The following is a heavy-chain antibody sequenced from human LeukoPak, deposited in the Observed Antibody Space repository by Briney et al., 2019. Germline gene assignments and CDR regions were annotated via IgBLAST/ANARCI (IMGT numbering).Heavy chain of an antibody. CDR3: ARSAVDCSGGSCYHRPPFDY. D-gene: IGHD2-15*01. V-gene: IGHV3-53*04. CDR2: IYSGGST. J-gene: IGHJ4*02. CDR1: GFTVSSNY. Sequence: PGGSLRLSCAASGFTVSSNYMSWVRQAPGKGLEWVSVIYSGGSTYYADSVKGRFTISRHNSKNTLYLQMNSLRAEDTAVYYCARSAVDCSGGSCYHRPPFDYWGQGTLVTVCS.